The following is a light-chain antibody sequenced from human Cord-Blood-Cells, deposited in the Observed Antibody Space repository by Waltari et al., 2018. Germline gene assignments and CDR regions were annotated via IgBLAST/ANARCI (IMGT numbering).Light chain of an antibody. CDR1: QSVSSY. CDR3: QKRSNCPLT. J-gene: IGKJ4*01. Sequence: EIVLTQSPPTLSLCPGERTTLSSRDRQSVSSYLARYQQKHGQTPRLLIYDASNRATGIPARFGGSGSGTDSTFTISSLKPEVFEVYSCQKRSNCPLTFGGGTKVEIK. CDR2: DAS. V-gene: IGKV3-11*01.